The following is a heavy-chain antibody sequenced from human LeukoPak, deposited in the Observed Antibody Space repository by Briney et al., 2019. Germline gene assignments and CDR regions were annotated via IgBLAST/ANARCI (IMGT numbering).Heavy chain of an antibody. D-gene: IGHD6-19*01. V-gene: IGHV3-64*01. J-gene: IGHJ4*02. CDR3: ARIRGGWYFDY. Sequence: GGSLRLSCAASGITFSSYAMHWVRQAPGKGLEYVSSISSNGGNTYYANSVKGRFTISRDNSKNTLYLQMGSLRAEDLAVYYCARIRGGWYFDYWGQGTLLTVSS. CDR1: GITFSSYA. CDR2: ISSNGGNT.